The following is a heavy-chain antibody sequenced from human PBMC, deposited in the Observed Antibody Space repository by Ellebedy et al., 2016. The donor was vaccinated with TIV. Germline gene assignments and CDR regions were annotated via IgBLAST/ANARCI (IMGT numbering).Heavy chain of an antibody. CDR3: SRRGSYGDYAVQVNSWFDR. CDR1: GFSFRSYW. D-gene: IGHD4-17*01. CDR2: IYQDGSAQ. V-gene: IGHV3-7*01. Sequence: GESLKISCAASGFSFRSYWMSWVCQAPGKGLERVANIYQDGSAQYYVDSVKGRFTISRDNAKNSLFLQMNSLRVEDTAVYYCSRRGSYGDYAVQVNSWFDRWGRGTLVTVAS. J-gene: IGHJ5*02.